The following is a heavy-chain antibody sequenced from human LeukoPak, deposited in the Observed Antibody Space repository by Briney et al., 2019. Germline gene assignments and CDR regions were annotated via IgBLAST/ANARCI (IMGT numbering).Heavy chain of an antibody. Sequence: PSETLSLTCTVSGGSISSSSYYWGWIRQPPGKGLEWIGGIYYSGSTYYNPSLKSRVTISVDTSKNQFSLKLSSVTAADTAVYYCAREGYGQGWFDPWGQGTLVTVSS. CDR1: GGSISSSSYY. V-gene: IGHV4-39*07. D-gene: IGHD5-12*01. CDR3: AREGYGQGWFDP. CDR2: IYYSGST. J-gene: IGHJ5*02.